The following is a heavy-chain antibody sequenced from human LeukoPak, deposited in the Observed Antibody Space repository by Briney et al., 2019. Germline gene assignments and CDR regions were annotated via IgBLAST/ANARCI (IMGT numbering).Heavy chain of an antibody. CDR2: ISGSGGNT. Sequence: PGGSLRLSCAASGFTFENYWMTWVRQAPGKGLEWVSAISGSGGNTYYADSVKGRFTISRDNSQNTLYLQMNSLRAEDTAVYYCAKQRSEVVVAATNYWGQGTLVTVSS. V-gene: IGHV3-23*01. D-gene: IGHD2-15*01. CDR3: AKQRSEVVVAATNY. CDR1: GFTFENYW. J-gene: IGHJ4*02.